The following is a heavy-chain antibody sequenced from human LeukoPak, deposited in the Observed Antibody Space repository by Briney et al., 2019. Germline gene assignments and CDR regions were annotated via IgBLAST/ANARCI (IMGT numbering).Heavy chain of an antibody. J-gene: IGHJ4*02. CDR3: VKDFWPARDGGGYYSPFEY. Sequence: GSLRLSFAASGFTFSNYAMNWVRQAPGKGLEWVSGISANGDTTYYVDSVRGRFTISRDNSKNSVFLQMNSLRDADTAVYYCVKDFWPARDGGGYYSPFEYWGEGTLVTVSS. CDR2: ISANGDTT. V-gene: IGHV3-23*01. CDR1: GFTFSNYA. D-gene: IGHD3-22*01.